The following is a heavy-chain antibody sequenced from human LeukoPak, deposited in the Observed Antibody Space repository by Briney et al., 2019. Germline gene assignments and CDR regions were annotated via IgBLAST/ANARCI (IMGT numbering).Heavy chain of an antibody. V-gene: IGHV3-23*01. D-gene: IGHD2-21*01. CDR2: ISTSGEST. CDR3: AKAPVTTCSGAYCYPFDY. CDR1: GFTFSSYG. Sequence: HPGGSLRLSCAASGFTFSSYGMSWVRQAPGQGLEWVSAISTSGESTYYADSVKGRFTISRDSSKNTLYLQMNRLRAEDAAVYYCAKAPVTTCSGAYCYPFDYWGQGTLVTVSS. J-gene: IGHJ4*02.